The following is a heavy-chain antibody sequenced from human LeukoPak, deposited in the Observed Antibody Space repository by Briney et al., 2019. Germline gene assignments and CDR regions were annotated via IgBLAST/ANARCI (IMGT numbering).Heavy chain of an antibody. Sequence: GASVKVSCKASGYTFTGYYMHWVRQAPGQGLEWMGWINPNSGGTNYAQKFQGRVTMTRDTSISTAYMELSRLRSDDTAVYYCARAPYYYDSSGTRRSYYYYMDVWGKGTTVTVSS. V-gene: IGHV1-2*02. CDR3: ARAPYYYDSSGTRRSYYYYMDV. CDR2: INPNSGGT. D-gene: IGHD3-22*01. CDR1: GYTFTGYY. J-gene: IGHJ6*03.